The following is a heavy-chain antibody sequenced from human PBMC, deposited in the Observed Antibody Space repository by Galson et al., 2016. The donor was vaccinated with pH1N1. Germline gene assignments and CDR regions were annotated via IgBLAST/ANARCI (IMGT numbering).Heavy chain of an antibody. D-gene: IGHD4-17*01. CDR2: ISPDSTYT. CDR3: GTFHYGQFDH. J-gene: IGHJ4*02. Sequence: SLRLSCAASGFGFSNYWMHWVRQAPGKGLVLVSRISPDSTYTLYADSVKGRLTISRDNAKSTVYLQVDSLRAEDTAVYFCGTFHYGQFDHWGQGTTVTVSS. CDR1: GFGFSNYW. V-gene: IGHV3-74*03.